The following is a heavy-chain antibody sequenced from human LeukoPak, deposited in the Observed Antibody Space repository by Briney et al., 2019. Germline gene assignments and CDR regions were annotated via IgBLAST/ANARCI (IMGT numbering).Heavy chain of an antibody. Sequence: SETLSLTCTVSGGSISSGGYYWSWIRQHPGKGLEWIGYIYYSGSTYYNPSLKSRVTISVDTSKNQFSLKLSSVTAADTAVYYCARCGRSGWYAWGQGTLVAVSS. CDR1: GGSISSGGYY. CDR3: ARCGRSGWYA. D-gene: IGHD6-19*01. CDR2: IYYSGST. J-gene: IGHJ4*02. V-gene: IGHV4-31*03.